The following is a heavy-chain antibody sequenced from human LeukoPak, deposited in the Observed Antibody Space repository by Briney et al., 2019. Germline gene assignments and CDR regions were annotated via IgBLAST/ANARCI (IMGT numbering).Heavy chain of an antibody. CDR1: GFTFSTYG. Sequence: GGSLRLSCVASGFTFSTYGMSWVRQAPGKGLEWVSTTSDRAGSSSYSDSVKGRFTISRDNSKNTLYLQMNSLRAEDTAVYYCAGAARPWFDYWGQGTLVTVSS. CDR2: TSDRAGSS. V-gene: IGHV3-23*01. J-gene: IGHJ4*02. D-gene: IGHD6-6*01. CDR3: AGAARPWFDY.